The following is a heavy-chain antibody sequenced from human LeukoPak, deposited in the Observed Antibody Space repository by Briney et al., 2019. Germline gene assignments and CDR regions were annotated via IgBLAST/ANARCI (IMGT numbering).Heavy chain of an antibody. D-gene: IGHD1-26*01. CDR2: ISYDGSNK. V-gene: IGHV3-30-3*01. CDR1: GFTFSSYA. J-gene: IGHJ5*02. Sequence: PGRSLRLSCAASGFTFSSYAMHWVRQAPGKGLEWVAVISYDGSNKYYADSVKGRFTISRDNSKNTLYLQMNSLRTGDTAVYYCAVVSGSYSNWFDPWGQGTLVTVSS. CDR3: AVVSGSYSNWFDP.